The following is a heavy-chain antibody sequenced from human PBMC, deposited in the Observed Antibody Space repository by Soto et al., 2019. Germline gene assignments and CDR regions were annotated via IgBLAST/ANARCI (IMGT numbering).Heavy chain of an antibody. CDR3: ARGFCSGGRCYGPP. CDR2: SSGDGLKT. V-gene: IGHV3-23*01. Sequence: EVQLLESGGGLVQPGGSLRLSCAASGFTFSTYAMHWVRQAPGKGLEWVSASSGDGLKTYYADSVKGRFTVSRDNSKNTVDLQMDSLGTEDTAVYYCARGFCSGGRCYGPPWGQGTLVTVSS. J-gene: IGHJ5*02. D-gene: IGHD2-15*01. CDR1: GFTFSTYA.